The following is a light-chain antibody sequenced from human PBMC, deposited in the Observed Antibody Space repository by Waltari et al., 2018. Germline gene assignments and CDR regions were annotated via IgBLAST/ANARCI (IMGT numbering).Light chain of an antibody. CDR3: CSYAGGSRVI. CDR2: EAT. CDR1: KNDIGTYNF. V-gene: IGLV2-23*01. J-gene: IGLJ2*01. Sequence: QSALTQPASLSGSPGQSITISCAGTKNDIGTYNFVPWFQQFPGQAPKLIVSEATKRPSGVSYRFSGSKSGNTASLTISGLQAEDEADYYCCSYAGGSRVIFGGGTKLTVL.